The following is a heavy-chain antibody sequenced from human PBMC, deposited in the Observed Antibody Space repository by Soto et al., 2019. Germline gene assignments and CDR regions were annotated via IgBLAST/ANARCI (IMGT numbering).Heavy chain of an antibody. J-gene: IGHJ5*02. CDR2: INHSGST. CDR3: ARASIVKWLRGVWFGP. CDR1: GGSFSGYY. V-gene: IGHV4-34*01. D-gene: IGHD1-26*01. Sequence: SETLSLTCAVYGGSFSGYYWSWIRQPPGKGLEWIGEINHSGSTNYNPSLKSRVPISVDTSKNQFSLKLSFVTAADTSFFYCARASIVKWLRGVWFGPWGQGTLVTVSS.